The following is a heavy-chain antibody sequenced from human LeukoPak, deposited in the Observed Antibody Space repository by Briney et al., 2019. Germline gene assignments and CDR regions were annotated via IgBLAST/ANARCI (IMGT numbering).Heavy chain of an antibody. CDR3: ATSGHLEWLFHPLDY. V-gene: IGHV1-18*01. J-gene: IGHJ4*02. D-gene: IGHD3-3*01. Sequence: ASVKVSCKASGYTFTSYGISWVRQATGQGLEWMGWISAYNGNTNYAQKLQGRVTMTTDTSTSTAYMELRSLRSDDTAVYYCATSGHLEWLFHPLDYWGQGTLVTVSS. CDR1: GYTFTSYG. CDR2: ISAYNGNT.